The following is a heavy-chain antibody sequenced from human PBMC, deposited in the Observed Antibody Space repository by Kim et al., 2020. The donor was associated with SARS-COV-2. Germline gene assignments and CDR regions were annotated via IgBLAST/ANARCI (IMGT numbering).Heavy chain of an antibody. CDR3: SRRLAVAGTWLFDY. Sequence: AQKFQGRVTMTRDTSTSTVYMELSSLRSEDTAVYYCSRRLAVAGTWLFDYWGQGTLVTVSS. D-gene: IGHD6-19*01. V-gene: IGHV1-46*01. J-gene: IGHJ4*02.